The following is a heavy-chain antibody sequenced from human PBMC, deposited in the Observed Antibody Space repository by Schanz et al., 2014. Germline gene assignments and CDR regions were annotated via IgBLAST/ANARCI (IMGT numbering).Heavy chain of an antibody. Sequence: QVQLVQSGAEMKKPGASVKVSCKASGYTFTDYGLSLVRQAPGQGLEWLGWIRPDNGHTTYSQKVRDRVIFTTVASANTAYVELRSLRSDDTAHYYCVRVPSRDVSFDLWGRGTLVTVSS. V-gene: IGHV1-18*01. CDR1: GYTFTDYG. CDR2: IRPDNGHT. D-gene: IGHD3-16*01. J-gene: IGHJ2*01. CDR3: VRVPSRDVSFDL.